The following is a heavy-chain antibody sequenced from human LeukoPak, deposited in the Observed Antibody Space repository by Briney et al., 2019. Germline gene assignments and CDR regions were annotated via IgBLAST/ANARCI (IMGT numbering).Heavy chain of an antibody. D-gene: IGHD2-2*01. Sequence: PGGSLRLSCAASGFTFSSYSMNWVRQAPGKGLEWLSYISSSSGTIYYADSVKGRFTISRDNAKNSLYLQMNSLRAEDTAVYYCARMSTSRTVGYWGQGTLVTVSS. J-gene: IGHJ4*02. CDR1: GFTFSSYS. V-gene: IGHV3-48*04. CDR3: ARMSTSRTVGY. CDR2: ISSSSGTI.